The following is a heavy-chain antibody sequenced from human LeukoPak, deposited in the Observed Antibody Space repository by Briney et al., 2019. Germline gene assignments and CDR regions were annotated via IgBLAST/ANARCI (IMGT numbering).Heavy chain of an antibody. D-gene: IGHD6-13*01. CDR1: GGSISSGSYY. CDR2: IYTSGST. CDR3: ARGGSSWYEWSDAFDI. Sequence: SETLSLTCTVSGGSISSGSYYWSWIRQPAGKGLEWIGRIYTSGSTNYNPSLKSRVTISVDTAKNQFSVKLSSVTAADTAVYYCARGGSSWYEWSDAFDIWGQGTMVTVSS. J-gene: IGHJ3*02. V-gene: IGHV4-61*02.